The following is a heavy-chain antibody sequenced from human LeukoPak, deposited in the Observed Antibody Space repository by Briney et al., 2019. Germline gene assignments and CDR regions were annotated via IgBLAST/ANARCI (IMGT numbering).Heavy chain of an antibody. D-gene: IGHD3-10*01. CDR1: GFTFSSYE. Sequence: GGSLRLSCAASGFTFSSYEMNWVRQAPGKGLEWVSYISSSGSSIYYADSVKGRFTISRDNAKNSLYLQMNSLRAEDTAVYHCVRQYYYGSGSYLWAPDYWGQGTLVTVSS. J-gene: IGHJ4*02. V-gene: IGHV3-48*03. CDR3: VRQYYYGSGSYLWAPDY. CDR2: ISSSGSSI.